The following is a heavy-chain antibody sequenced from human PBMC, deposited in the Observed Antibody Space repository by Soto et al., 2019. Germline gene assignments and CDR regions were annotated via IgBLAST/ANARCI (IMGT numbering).Heavy chain of an antibody. J-gene: IGHJ4*02. CDR3: TRQTDAVQWLVVPTDYNFDY. V-gene: IGHV3-73*01. CDR1: GFTFGGSA. Sequence: QPGGSLRLSCAASGFTFGGSAIHWGRQASGKGLEWVGHIRSKTNSYATAYAESVKGRFTISRDDSMNTAYLQMNSLKTEDTAVYFCTRQTDAVQWLVVPTDYNFDYWGQGTLVTVSS. D-gene: IGHD6-19*01. CDR2: IRSKTNSYAT.